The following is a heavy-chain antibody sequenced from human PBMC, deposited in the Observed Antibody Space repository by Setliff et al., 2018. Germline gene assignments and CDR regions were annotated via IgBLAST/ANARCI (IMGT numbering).Heavy chain of an antibody. CDR2: FDPQGGEI. D-gene: IGHD3-9*01. CDR3: AAIVDTDWHKEFQY. Sequence: ASVKVSCKLSGNTLTELSMHWVRQAPGGGPEWVGGFDPQGGEIIYAQKFQGRITMTEDTSTNTAYMELSSLRSEDTAVYYCAAIVDTDWHKEFQYWGQGTLVTVSS. J-gene: IGHJ1*01. V-gene: IGHV1-24*01. CDR1: GNTLTELS.